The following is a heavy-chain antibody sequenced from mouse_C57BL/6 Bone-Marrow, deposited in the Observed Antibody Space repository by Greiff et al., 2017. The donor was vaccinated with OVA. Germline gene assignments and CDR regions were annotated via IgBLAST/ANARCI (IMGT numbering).Heavy chain of an antibody. CDR3: ARGGLHYAMDY. Sequence: QVQLKQSGAELARPGASVKLSCKASGYTFTSYGISWVKQRTGQGLEWIGEIYPRSGNTYYNEKFKGKATLTADKSSSTAYMELRSLTSEDSAVYFCARGGLHYAMDYWGQGTSVTVSS. J-gene: IGHJ4*01. CDR2: IYPRSGNT. V-gene: IGHV1-81*01. D-gene: IGHD3-1*01. CDR1: GYTFTSYG.